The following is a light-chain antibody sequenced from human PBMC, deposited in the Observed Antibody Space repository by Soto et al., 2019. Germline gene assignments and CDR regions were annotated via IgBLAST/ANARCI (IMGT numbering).Light chain of an antibody. J-gene: IGKJ1*01. CDR3: QQYDTSPRT. CDR1: QSVSSY. Sequence: EIVLTQSPATLSLSPGERATLSCRASQSVSSYLAWYQQKPGQAPRLLIYDASSRATGIPTRFSGSGSGTDFTLTISRLEPEDFAVYYCQQYDTSPRTFGQGTKVEI. V-gene: IGKV3-11*01. CDR2: DAS.